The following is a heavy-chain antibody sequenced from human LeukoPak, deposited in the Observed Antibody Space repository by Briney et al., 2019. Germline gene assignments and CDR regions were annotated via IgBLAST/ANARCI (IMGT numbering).Heavy chain of an antibody. CDR1: GYSIRSCHY. V-gene: IGHV4-38-2*02. Sequence: PSETLSLTCTLSGYSIRSCHYWGWIRQPPGKGLEWIGSMYHSGTTSYNPSLKSRVTMAVDTSKNQFSLELTSVTAADTAVYYCASEYYDSSGYYNMDVWGKGTTVTVSS. J-gene: IGHJ6*03. D-gene: IGHD3-22*01. CDR2: MYHSGTT. CDR3: ASEYYDSSGYYNMDV.